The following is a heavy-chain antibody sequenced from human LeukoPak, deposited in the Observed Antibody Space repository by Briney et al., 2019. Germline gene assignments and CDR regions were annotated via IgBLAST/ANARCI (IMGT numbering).Heavy chain of an antibody. D-gene: IGHD6-19*01. CDR3: VRVGSGATRADTLEL. CDR2: IGAAGGHI. CDR1: GFTFSAYS. V-gene: IGHV3-21*01. Sequence: PGGSLRLSCAASGFTFSAYSMNWVRQAPGEGLEWVSSIGAAGGHIYYTDSMKGRFTISRDNAKSSLFLQMNSLRAEDTGIYYCVRVGSGATRADTLELWGQGTMVTVSS. J-gene: IGHJ3*01.